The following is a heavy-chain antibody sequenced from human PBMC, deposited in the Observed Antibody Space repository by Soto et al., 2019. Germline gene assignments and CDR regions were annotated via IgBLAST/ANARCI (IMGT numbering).Heavy chain of an antibody. CDR2: ISASGGST. Sequence: PGGSLRLSCAASGFTFSSCAMSWVRQAPGKGLEWVSVISASGGSTYYANSVKGRFIISRDNSKNTLYLQMDSLRAEDTAVYYCGRHRSGRQRAFAYWAKGHLGTVVS. CDR3: GRHRSGRQRAFAY. D-gene: IGHD2-15*01. J-gene: IGHJ4*02. CDR1: GFTFSSCA. V-gene: IGHV3-23*01.